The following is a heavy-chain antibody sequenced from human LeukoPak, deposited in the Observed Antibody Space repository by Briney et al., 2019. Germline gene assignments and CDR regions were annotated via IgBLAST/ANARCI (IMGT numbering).Heavy chain of an antibody. Sequence: PSETLSLTCTVSGGSVTSSSYYWGWIRQPPGKGLEWIGSIYYSGNTYYDPSLESRVTISVDTSTNQFSLKMTSVTAADTAVYYCAKHFAYTGSGSSSSFDIWGQGTMVIVSS. V-gene: IGHV4-39*01. CDR3: AKHFAYTGSGSSSSFDI. D-gene: IGHD6-6*01. CDR2: IYYSGNT. CDR1: GGSVTSSSYY. J-gene: IGHJ3*02.